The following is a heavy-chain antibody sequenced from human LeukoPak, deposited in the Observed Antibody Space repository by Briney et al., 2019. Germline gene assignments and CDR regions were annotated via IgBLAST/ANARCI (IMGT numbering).Heavy chain of an antibody. Sequence: PGRSLRLSCAASGFTFSSYAMSWVRQAPGKGLEWVSAISGSGGSTYYADSVKGRFTISRDNSKNTLYLQMNSLRAEDTAVYYCAKVPKYSSGLSYFDYWGQGTLVTVSS. V-gene: IGHV3-23*01. CDR1: GFTFSSYA. J-gene: IGHJ4*02. CDR3: AKVPKYSSGLSYFDY. D-gene: IGHD6-19*01. CDR2: ISGSGGST.